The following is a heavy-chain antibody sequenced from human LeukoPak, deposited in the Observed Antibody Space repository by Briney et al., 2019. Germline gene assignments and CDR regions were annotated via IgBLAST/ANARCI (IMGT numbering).Heavy chain of an antibody. Sequence: GGSLRLSCAASGFTLSNYAMHWVRQAPGKGLEWVAFIRYDGRSEYYANSVKGRFTISRDNSNNTLYLQMNSQTAEDTAVFYCAKGGYYDTTAYHYIDPWGQGTLVTASS. D-gene: IGHD3-22*01. CDR3: AKGGYYDTTAYHYIDP. CDR2: IRYDGRSE. CDR1: GFTLSNYA. V-gene: IGHV3-30*02. J-gene: IGHJ5*02.